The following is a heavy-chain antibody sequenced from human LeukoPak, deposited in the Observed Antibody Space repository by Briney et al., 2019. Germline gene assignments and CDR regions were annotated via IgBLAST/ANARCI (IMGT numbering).Heavy chain of an antibody. D-gene: IGHD5-12*01. CDR3: ARQDSGYGSFDY. CDR2: INHSGST. Sequence: SETLSLTCAVYGGSFSGYYWSWIRHPPGKGLEWIGEINHSGSTNYNPSLKSRVTISVDTSKNQFSLKLSSVTAADTAVYYCARQDSGYGSFDYWGQGTLVTVSS. CDR1: GGSFSGYY. J-gene: IGHJ4*02. V-gene: IGHV4-34*01.